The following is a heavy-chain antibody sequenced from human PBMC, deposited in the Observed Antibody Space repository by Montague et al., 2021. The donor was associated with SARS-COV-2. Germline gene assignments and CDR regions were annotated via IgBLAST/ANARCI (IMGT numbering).Heavy chain of an antibody. CDR2: ISSSSSYI. V-gene: IGHV3-21*01. D-gene: IGHD6-13*01. Sequence: SLRLSCAASGFTFSSYSMNWVRQAPGKGLEWVSSISSSSSYIYYADSVKGRFTISRDNAKNSPYLQMNSLRAEDTAVYYCARPRWDAFDIWGQGTMVTVSS. J-gene: IGHJ3*02. CDR3: ARPRWDAFDI. CDR1: GFTFSSYS.